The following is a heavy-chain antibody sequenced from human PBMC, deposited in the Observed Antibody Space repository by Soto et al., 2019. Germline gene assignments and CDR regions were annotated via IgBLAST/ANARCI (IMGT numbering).Heavy chain of an antibody. CDR2: IYYSGST. CDR3: AKANSIGVIYLVGYYGMDV. D-gene: IGHD3-10*01. V-gene: IGHV4-39*01. J-gene: IGHJ6*02. Sequence: PSETLSLTCTVSGGSISSSSYYWGWIRQPPGKGLEWIGSIYYSGSTYYNPSLKSRVTISVDTSKNQFSLKLSSVTAADTAVYYCAKANSIGVIYLVGYYGMDVWGQGTTVTVSS. CDR1: GGSISSSSYY.